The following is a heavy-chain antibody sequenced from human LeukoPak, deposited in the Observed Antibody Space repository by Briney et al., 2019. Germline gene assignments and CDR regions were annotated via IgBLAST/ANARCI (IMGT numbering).Heavy chain of an antibody. V-gene: IGHV4-39*01. CDR3: ARQYGSGSSYTPVVDL. D-gene: IGHD3-10*01. CDR1: GGSISSHYY. J-gene: IGHJ4*02. Sequence: PSETLSLTCTVSGGSISSHYYWIWIRQPPGKGLEWIGSIYYSGSTYYNPSLKSRATISVDTSKNQFSLKLNSLTAAETAVYYCARQYGSGSSYTPVVDLWGQGTLVTVSS. CDR2: IYYSGST.